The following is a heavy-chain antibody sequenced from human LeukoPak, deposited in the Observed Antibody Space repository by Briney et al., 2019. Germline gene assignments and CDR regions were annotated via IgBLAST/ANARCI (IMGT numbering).Heavy chain of an antibody. D-gene: IGHD3-22*01. Sequence: PSETLSLTCAVSGYSISSGYYWGWIRQPPGKGLEWIGSIYYSGSTYYNPSLKSRVTISVDTSKNQFSLKLSSVTAADTAVYYCGVVITAFDYWGQGTLVTVSS. J-gene: IGHJ4*02. V-gene: IGHV4-38-2*01. CDR3: GVVITAFDY. CDR1: GYSISSGYY. CDR2: IYYSGST.